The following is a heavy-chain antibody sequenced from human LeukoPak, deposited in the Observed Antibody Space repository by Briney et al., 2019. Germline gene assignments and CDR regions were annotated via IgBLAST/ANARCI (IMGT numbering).Heavy chain of an antibody. J-gene: IGHJ4*02. CDR3: ARDPSAWAAWDY. CDR2: INPNNGGT. Sequence: ASVKVSCKASGYIFTTYRIHWVRQALGQGLEWMGIINPNNGGTTYAQKFQGRVTMTRDTSTSIVYMELSSLTSEDTALYYCARDPSAWAAWDYWGQGTLVTVSS. V-gene: IGHV1-46*01. D-gene: IGHD6-19*01. CDR1: GYIFTTYR.